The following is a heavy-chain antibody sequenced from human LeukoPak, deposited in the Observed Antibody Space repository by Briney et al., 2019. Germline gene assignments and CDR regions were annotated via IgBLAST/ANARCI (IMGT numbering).Heavy chain of an antibody. J-gene: IGHJ6*02. CDR3: AQLMVRGVTATPLDV. Sequence: GGSLRLSCAASGFTFSSYSMNWVRQAPGKGLEWVSYISSSTNSIHYADSVKGRFTISGDNAKNSLYLQMNSLRAEDTAVYYCAQLMVRGVTATPLDVWGQGTTVTVSS. D-gene: IGHD3-10*01. CDR2: ISSSTNSI. V-gene: IGHV3-48*04. CDR1: GFTFSSYS.